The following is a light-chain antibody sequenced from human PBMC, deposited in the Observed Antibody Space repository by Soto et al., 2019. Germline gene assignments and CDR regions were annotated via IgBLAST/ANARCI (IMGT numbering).Light chain of an antibody. Sequence: AIRMTQSPSSFSASTGDRVTITCRASRGISSYLAWYQQKPGKAPKLLIYAASTLQSGVPSRFSGSGSGTDFTLTISCLQSEDFATYYCQQYYSYPRTVGQGTKVDSK. CDR1: RGISSY. V-gene: IGKV1-8*01. J-gene: IGKJ1*01. CDR2: AAS. CDR3: QQYYSYPRT.